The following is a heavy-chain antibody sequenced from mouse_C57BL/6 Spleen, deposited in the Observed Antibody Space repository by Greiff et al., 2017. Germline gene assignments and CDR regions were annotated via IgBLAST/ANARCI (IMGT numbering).Heavy chain of an antibody. CDR1: GFTFSDYG. V-gene: IGHV5-17*01. CDR2: ISSGSSTI. J-gene: IGHJ4*01. D-gene: IGHD2-4*01. Sequence: EVQLVESGGGLVKPGGSLKLSCAASGFTFSDYGMHWVRQAPEKGLEWVAYISSGSSTIYYADTVKGRFTISRDNAKNTLFLQMTSLRSEDTAMYYCAKIYYDYGYYAMDYWGQGTSVTVSS. CDR3: AKIYYDYGYYAMDY.